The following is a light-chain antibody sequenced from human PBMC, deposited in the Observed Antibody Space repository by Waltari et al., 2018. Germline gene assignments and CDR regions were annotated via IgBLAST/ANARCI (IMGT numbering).Light chain of an antibody. Sequence: DIEMTQSPSSLSASVGDRVTIACRSSQYISTYLKWYQQKPGKAPKLLISAASDLQSGVPSRFSGSGSETDFTLTISSLQPEDFATYWCQQSYSIPRTFGGGTKVEIK. CDR1: QYISTY. CDR3: QQSYSIPRT. CDR2: AAS. J-gene: IGKJ4*01. V-gene: IGKV1-39*01.